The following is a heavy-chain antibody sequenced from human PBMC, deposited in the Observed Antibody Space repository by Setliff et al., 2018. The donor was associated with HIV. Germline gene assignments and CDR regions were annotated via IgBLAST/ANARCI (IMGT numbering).Heavy chain of an antibody. Sequence: SCAGSPLTFTKYAMHWARQAPGQGLEWVAAISNNGNVKYYADSVKGRVIFSRDNSKNTLYLEMSGLGPDDTALYYCTRDQNAIAAFERFDPWGQGTQVTVSS. V-gene: IGHV3-30*04. J-gene: IGHJ5*02. CDR3: TRDQNAIAAFERFDP. CDR1: PLTFTKYA. CDR2: ISNNGNVK. D-gene: IGHD3-9*01.